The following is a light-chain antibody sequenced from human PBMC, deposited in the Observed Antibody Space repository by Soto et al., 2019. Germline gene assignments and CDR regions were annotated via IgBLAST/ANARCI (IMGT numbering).Light chain of an antibody. V-gene: IGKV3-11*01. CDR2: DAS. Sequence: DIVLTQSPATLSLSPGDRVTLSCRASQTVGRFLSWYQHSPGQGPRXLVYDASNRATGVPARFSGSGSETDLTITISSLEPEDGEVDYGQQRLHWPITFGQGTRLEIK. J-gene: IGKJ5*01. CDR3: QQRLHWPIT. CDR1: QTVGRF.